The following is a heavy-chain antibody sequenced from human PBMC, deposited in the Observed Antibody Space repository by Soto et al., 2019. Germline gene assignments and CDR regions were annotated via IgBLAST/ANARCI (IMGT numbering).Heavy chain of an antibody. V-gene: IGHV4-34*01. CDR1: GGSFSGYY. Sequence: PSETLSLTCAVYGGSFSGYYWSWIRQPPGKGLEWIGEINHSGSTNYNPSLKSRVTISVDTSKNQFSLKLSSVTAADTAVYYCARTSQSGSGSYYTYWGQGTLVTVSS. D-gene: IGHD3-10*01. CDR3: ARTSQSGSGSYYTY. CDR2: INHSGST. J-gene: IGHJ4*02.